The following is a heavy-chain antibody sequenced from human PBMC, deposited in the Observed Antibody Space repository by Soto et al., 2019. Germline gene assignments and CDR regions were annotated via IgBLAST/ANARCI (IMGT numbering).Heavy chain of an antibody. J-gene: IGHJ4*02. V-gene: IGHV3-74*01. D-gene: IGHD6-13*01. CDR2: INSDGSST. CDR1: GFTFSSYW. CDR3: ARAPGGPGIAEY. Sequence: GGSLRLSCAASGFTFSSYWMHWVRQAPGKGLVWVSRINSDGSSTSYADSVKGRFTISRDNAKNTLYLQMNSLRAEDTAVYYCARAPGGPGIAEYWGQGTLVTVSS.